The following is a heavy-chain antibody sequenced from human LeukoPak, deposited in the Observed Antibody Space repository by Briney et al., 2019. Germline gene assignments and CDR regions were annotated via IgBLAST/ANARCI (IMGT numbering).Heavy chain of an antibody. J-gene: IGHJ4*02. CDR2: IYETGHT. CDR3: ARHFLRGGCDS. D-gene: IGHD5-12*01. CDR1: GFTFSSYA. V-gene: IGHV4-59*08. Sequence: GSLRLSCAASGFTFSSYAMSWVRQAPGKGLEWIAYIYETGHTGYNPSLKTRVTISLDTSKNQFSLKLNSVTAADTAVYYCARHFLRGGCDSWGQGTLVAVSS.